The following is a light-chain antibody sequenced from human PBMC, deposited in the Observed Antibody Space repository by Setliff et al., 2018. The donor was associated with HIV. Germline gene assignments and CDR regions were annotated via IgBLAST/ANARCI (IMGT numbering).Light chain of an antibody. CDR1: SSDVGGYNF. V-gene: IGLV2-14*01. CDR2: EVN. CDR3: TSYTSSSTLV. Sequence: QSALAQPASVSGSPGQSITISCTGTSSDVGGYNFVSWYQLHPGKAPKLMISEVNKRPSGVSTRFSGSRSGNTASLTISGLQAEDESDYYCTSYTSSSTLVFGGGTKVTVL. J-gene: IGLJ3*02.